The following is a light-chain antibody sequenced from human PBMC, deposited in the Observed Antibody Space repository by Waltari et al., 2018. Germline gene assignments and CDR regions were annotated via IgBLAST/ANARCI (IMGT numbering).Light chain of an antibody. CDR2: GNT. V-gene: IGLV1-40*01. Sequence: QSVLTQPPSVSGAPGQRVTISCTGTSSNIGAGYDVNWYQHLPGTVPKLLICGNTNRPSGVPDRISGSRSGTSASLAITGLQAEDEADYYCQSYDSSLSVNVVFGGGTKLTVL. J-gene: IGLJ2*01. CDR1: SSNIGAGYD. CDR3: QSYDSSLSVNVV.